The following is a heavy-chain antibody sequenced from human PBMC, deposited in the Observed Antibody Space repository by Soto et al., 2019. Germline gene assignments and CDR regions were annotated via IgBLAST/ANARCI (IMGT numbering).Heavy chain of an antibody. CDR2: IIPIFGTA. CDR3: ARVPTVTTHYYGMDV. V-gene: IGHV1-69*13. CDR1: RGTFSSYA. Sequence: SVQVSCKASRGTFSSYAISWVRQAPGQGREWMGGIIPIFGTANYAQKFQGRVTITADESTSTAYMELGSLRSEDTAVYYCARVPTVTTHYYGMDVWGQGTTVTVSS. J-gene: IGHJ6*02. D-gene: IGHD4-17*01.